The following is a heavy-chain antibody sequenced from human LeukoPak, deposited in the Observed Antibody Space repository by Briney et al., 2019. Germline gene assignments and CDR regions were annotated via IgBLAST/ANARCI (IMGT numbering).Heavy chain of an antibody. CDR3: ARVVWSGYPYNWFDP. D-gene: IGHD3-3*01. J-gene: IGHJ5*02. CDR1: GGSFSGYY. Sequence: SETLSLTCAVYGGSFSGYYWSWIRQPPGKGLEWIGEINHSGSTNYNPSLKSRVTISVDTSKNQFSLRLNSVTAADTAVYYCARVVWSGYPYNWFDPWGQGTLVTVSS. CDR2: INHSGST. V-gene: IGHV4-34*01.